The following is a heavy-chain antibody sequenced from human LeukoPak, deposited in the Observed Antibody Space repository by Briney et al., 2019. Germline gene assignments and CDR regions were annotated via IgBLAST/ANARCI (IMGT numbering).Heavy chain of an antibody. CDR2: IYYSGTT. V-gene: IGHV4-30-4*01. D-gene: IGHD3-10*01. CDR3: ARDPVYGSGTF. CDR1: GGSISTGDYY. Sequence: SETLSLTCTAAGGSISTGDYYWSWIRQPPGKGLEWIGYIYYSGTTYYNPSLKGRISFSMQTSKNQFSLNLRSVTAADTAVYYCARDPVYGSGTFWGQGTLVTVSS. J-gene: IGHJ4*02.